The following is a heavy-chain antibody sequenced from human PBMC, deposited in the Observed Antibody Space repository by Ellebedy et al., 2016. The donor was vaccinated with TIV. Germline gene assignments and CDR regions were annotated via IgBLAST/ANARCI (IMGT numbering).Heavy chain of an antibody. V-gene: IGHV3-23*01. J-gene: IGHJ6*02. Sequence: PGGSLRLSCAASGFTFSSWAMHWARQAPGKGLEWVSVISNSGGNTYYADSVKGRFTISRDNSQNTVYLQMNSLRAEDTAVYYCARDMFGIQLWLLLGMDVWGQGTTVTVSS. CDR2: ISNSGGNT. CDR1: GFTFSSWA. CDR3: ARDMFGIQLWLLLGMDV. D-gene: IGHD5-18*01.